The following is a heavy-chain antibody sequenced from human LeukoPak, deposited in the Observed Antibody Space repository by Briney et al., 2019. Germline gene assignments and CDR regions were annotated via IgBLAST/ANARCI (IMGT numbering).Heavy chain of an antibody. J-gene: IGHJ5*02. D-gene: IGHD6-19*01. CDR2: INPSGGST. Sequence: GASVKVSCKASGYTFTSYYIHWVRQAPGQGLEWMGIINPSGGSTSYAQKFQGRVTMTRDTSTSTVYMELSSLRSEDTDVYFCARGLGPAVIHNWFAPWGQGTLVTVSS. V-gene: IGHV1-46*01. CDR3: ARGLGPAVIHNWFAP. CDR1: GYTFTSYY.